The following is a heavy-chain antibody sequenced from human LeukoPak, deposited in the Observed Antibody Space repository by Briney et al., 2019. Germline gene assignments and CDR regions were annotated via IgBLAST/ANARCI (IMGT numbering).Heavy chain of an antibody. CDR2: IIPIFGTA. CDR1: GYTFTGYY. Sequence: SVKVSCEASGYTFTGYYMHWVRQAPGQGREWRVGIIPIFGTANYAQKFQGRFPITTDESTSTAYMELSSLRSEDTAVYYCARRRGYSYGLDYWGQGTLATVSS. CDR3: ARRRGYSYGLDY. V-gene: IGHV1-69*05. J-gene: IGHJ4*02. D-gene: IGHD5-18*01.